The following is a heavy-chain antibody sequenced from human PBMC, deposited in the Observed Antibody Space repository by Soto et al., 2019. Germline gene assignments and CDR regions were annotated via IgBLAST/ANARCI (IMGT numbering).Heavy chain of an antibody. CDR1: GYTFTNYA. J-gene: IGHJ4*02. D-gene: IGHD3-3*01. CDR3: ARDHGLDWLLYSFDY. Sequence: QVQLVQSGAEVKKPGASVKVSCKASGYTFTNYAMHWVRQAPGQGLEWMGWINAGNGDTKYSQKFQGRVTMTRDTAASTAYMELSSLRSEDTSVYFCARDHGLDWLLYSFDYWGQGTLVTVSS. V-gene: IGHV1-3*01. CDR2: INAGNGDT.